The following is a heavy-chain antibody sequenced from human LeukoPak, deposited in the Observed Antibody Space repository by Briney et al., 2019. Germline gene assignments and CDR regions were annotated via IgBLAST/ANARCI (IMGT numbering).Heavy chain of an antibody. CDR3: ARGRLTTVNLDY. V-gene: IGHV4-34*01. CDR1: GGSFSGYY. J-gene: IGHJ4*02. CDR2: ISHSGST. Sequence: SETLSLTCAVYGGSFSGYYWSWIRQPPGKGLEWIGEISHSGSTNYNPSLKSRVTISVDTSKNQFSLKLSSVTAADTAVYYCARGRLTTVNLDYWGQGTLVTVSS. D-gene: IGHD4-17*01.